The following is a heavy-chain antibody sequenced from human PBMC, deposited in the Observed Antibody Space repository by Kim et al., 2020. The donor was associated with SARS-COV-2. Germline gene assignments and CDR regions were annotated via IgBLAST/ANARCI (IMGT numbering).Heavy chain of an antibody. Sequence: KSRVTISVDTSKNQFSLKLISVTAADTAVYYCARVRGTTIFGVVTVDAFDIWGQGTMVTVSS. D-gene: IGHD3-3*01. J-gene: IGHJ3*02. CDR3: ARVRGTTIFGVVTVDAFDI. V-gene: IGHV4-31*02.